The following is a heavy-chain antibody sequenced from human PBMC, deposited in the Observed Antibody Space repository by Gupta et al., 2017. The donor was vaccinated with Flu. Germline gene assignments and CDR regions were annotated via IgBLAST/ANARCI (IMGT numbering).Heavy chain of an antibody. J-gene: IGHJ6*02. Sequence: HVQLQESGPGLVKPSQTLSLTCPVSSGFISSSSYYWSWIRQPAGKGQEWTGRIYTSAGSTNYNPSLKGRVTISADTSKNQLSLKLSSVTAADTAVYYCARGKSDGSGARGYGMDVWGHGTTVTVSS. V-gene: IGHV4-61*02. D-gene: IGHD3-10*01. CDR1: SGFISSSSYY. CDR2: IYTSAGST. CDR3: ARGKSDGSGARGYGMDV.